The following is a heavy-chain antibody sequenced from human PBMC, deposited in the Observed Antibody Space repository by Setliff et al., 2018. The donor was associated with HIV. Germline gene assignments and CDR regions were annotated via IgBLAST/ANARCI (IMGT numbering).Heavy chain of an antibody. Sequence: GGSLRLSCAASGFSFSHAWMSWVRQAPGKGLEWLGRIKSNADGGTTDYAAPVKGRITISRDDSKNTLYLQMNSLKTEDTAVYYCTTYRYYYDTTGVDYWGQGTLVTVSS. CDR1: GFSFSHAW. D-gene: IGHD3-22*01. V-gene: IGHV3-15*01. CDR3: TTYRYYYDTTGVDY. CDR2: IKSNADGGTT. J-gene: IGHJ4*02.